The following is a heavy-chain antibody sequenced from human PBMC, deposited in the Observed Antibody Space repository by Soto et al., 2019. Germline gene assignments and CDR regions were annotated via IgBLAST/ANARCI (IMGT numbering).Heavy chain of an antibody. J-gene: IGHJ5*02. V-gene: IGHV1-2*02. D-gene: IGHD6-19*01. CDR3: AILPGITVAGPNYSFDP. Sequence: ASVKVSCKASGYTFTNYYMHWVRQAPGQGLEWMGWINPHRDDTKYAQNFQGRVIMTRDTSISTAYMELSRLTSDDTAVYYCAILPGITVAGPNYSFDPWGQGTLVTVSS. CDR2: INPHRDDT. CDR1: GYTFTNYY.